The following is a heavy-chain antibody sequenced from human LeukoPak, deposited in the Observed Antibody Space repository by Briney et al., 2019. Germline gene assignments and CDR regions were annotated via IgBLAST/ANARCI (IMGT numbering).Heavy chain of an antibody. CDR1: GGSISSYY. CDR2: IYYSGST. J-gene: IGHJ4*02. CDR3: ARVKGSMVRGVIHYFDY. V-gene: IGHV4-59*01. Sequence: ETLSLTCTVSGGSISSYYWSWIRQPPGKGLEWIGYIYYSGSTNYNPSLKSRVTISVDTSKNQFSLKLSSVTAADTAVYYCARVKGSMVRGVIHYFDYWGQGTLVTVSS. D-gene: IGHD3-10*01.